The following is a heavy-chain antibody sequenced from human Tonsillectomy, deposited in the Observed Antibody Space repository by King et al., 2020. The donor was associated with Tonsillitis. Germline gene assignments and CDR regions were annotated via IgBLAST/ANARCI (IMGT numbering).Heavy chain of an antibody. V-gene: IGHV4-34*01. J-gene: IGHJ4*02. CDR3: ARVGTGSGWGLDY. CDR1: GGSFSNYY. Sequence: QVQLQQWGAGLLKPSETLSLTCAVYGGSFSNYYWTWIRQPPEKGLEWIGQINHSGGTNYNPSLASRVTISLDTSKNHFSLELSSVTAADTAVYYCARVGTGSGWGLDYWGQGTLVTVSS. D-gene: IGHD6-19*01. CDR2: INHSGGT.